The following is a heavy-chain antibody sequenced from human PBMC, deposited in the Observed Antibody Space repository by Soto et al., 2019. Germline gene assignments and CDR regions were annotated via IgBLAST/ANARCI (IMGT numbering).Heavy chain of an antibody. D-gene: IGHD3-22*01. V-gene: IGHV3-23*01. Sequence: GGSLRPSCAASGFTLSGYAMSWVRQAPGKGLEWMSAIGGSGGSTYYAASVKDRFTISRDNSKNTLYLQMNSLRAEDTAVYYCARVARYDSSGYYLVFDYWGQGTLVTVSS. CDR1: GFTLSGYA. CDR3: ARVARYDSSGYYLVFDY. J-gene: IGHJ4*02. CDR2: IGGSGGST.